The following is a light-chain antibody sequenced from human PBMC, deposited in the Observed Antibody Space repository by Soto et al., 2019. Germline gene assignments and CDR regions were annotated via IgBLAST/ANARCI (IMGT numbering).Light chain of an antibody. CDR2: DAS. CDR1: QDISNY. CDR3: QQYDNPNLTVT. V-gene: IGKV1-33*01. J-gene: IGKJ4*01. Sequence: DIQMTQSPSSLSASVGDRVTITCQASQDISNYLNWYQQKPGKAPKLLIYDASNLETGVPSRFSGSGSGTDFTFTISSLQPEDIATYYCQQYDNPNLTVTFGGWTKVEIK.